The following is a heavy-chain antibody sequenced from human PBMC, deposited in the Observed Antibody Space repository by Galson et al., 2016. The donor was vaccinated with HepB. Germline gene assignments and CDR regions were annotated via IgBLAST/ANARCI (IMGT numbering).Heavy chain of an antibody. J-gene: IGHJ4*02. V-gene: IGHV3-11*01. D-gene: IGHD2-15*01. CDR1: GFTFSDFY. Sequence: SLRLSCAASGFTFSDFYMSWIRQAPGKGPEWLSYISNSGRNIDYVDSVKGRFTISRDNARNLVYLQMNSLRADDTAVYYCTRDSLGRGGVNYWGQGTLVTVSS. CDR3: TRDSLGRGGVNY. CDR2: ISNSGRNI.